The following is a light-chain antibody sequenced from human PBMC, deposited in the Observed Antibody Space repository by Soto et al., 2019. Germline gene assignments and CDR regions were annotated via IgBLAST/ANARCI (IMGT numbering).Light chain of an antibody. CDR1: SADLAGYNY. CDR3: SSYSSSSTPWV. J-gene: IGLJ1*01. CDR2: EVT. Sequence: THPGPVHASPGPSITIACAGTSADLAGYNYVSWYQQDPGKPPKLIIFEVTLPPSGLSDPFSGSRYGNTAFLTISGLQAEDEAEYYCSSYSSSSTPWVFGTGTKVTGL. V-gene: IGLV2-14*01.